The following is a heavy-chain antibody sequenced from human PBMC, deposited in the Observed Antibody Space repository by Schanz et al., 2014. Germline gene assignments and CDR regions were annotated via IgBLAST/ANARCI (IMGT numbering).Heavy chain of an antibody. J-gene: IGHJ4*02. CDR1: GYTFTNFY. CDR3: ARSGSSNWYFFDY. V-gene: IGHV1-3*01. D-gene: IGHD6-13*01. CDR2: INAGTGNT. Sequence: QVQLVQSGTEVKKPGASVKVSCKASGYTFTNFYIHWVRQAPGQGLEWMGWINAGTGNTEYSQKFQGRVTITRDTLASTAYMEVSSLRSEDTAVYYCARSGSSNWYFFDYWGQGTLVTVSS.